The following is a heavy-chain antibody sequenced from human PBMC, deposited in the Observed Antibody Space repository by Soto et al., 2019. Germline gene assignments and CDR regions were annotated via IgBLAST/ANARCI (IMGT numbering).Heavy chain of an antibody. CDR2: IYSGGST. CDR1: GFTVSSNY. D-gene: IGHD6-6*01. V-gene: IGHV3-66*01. CDR3: AIDPPYSSSNY. Sequence: EVQLVESGGGLVQPGGSLRLSCAASGFTVSSNYMSWVRQAPGKGLEWVSVIYSGGSTYYGDSVKGRFTISRDNSKNTLYLQMNSLRAEDTAVYYCAIDPPYSSSNYWGQGTLVTVSS. J-gene: IGHJ4*02.